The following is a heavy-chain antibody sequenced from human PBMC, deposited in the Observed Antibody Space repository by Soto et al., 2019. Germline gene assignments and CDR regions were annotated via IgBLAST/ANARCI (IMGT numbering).Heavy chain of an antibody. V-gene: IGHV3-30*03. J-gene: IGHJ4*02. D-gene: IGHD3-3*01. CDR3: ATALRFLAWLFGGLDY. CDR1: GFTFSSYG. CDR2: ISYDGSNK. Sequence: PGGSLRLSCAASGFTFSSYGMHWVRQAPGKGLEWVAVISYDGSNKYYADSVKGRFTISRGNSKNTLYLQMNSVRAEDTAVYYCATALRFLAWLFGGLDYWGQGTLVPVSS.